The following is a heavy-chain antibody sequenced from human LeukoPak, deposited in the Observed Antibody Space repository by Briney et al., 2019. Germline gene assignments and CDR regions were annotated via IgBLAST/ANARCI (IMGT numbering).Heavy chain of an antibody. CDR2: INPNRGGT. D-gene: IGHD2-21*02. Sequence: ASVKVSCKASGYTFTGYYMLWVRQAPGQGLEWMGWINPNRGGTNYAQKFQGWVTMTRDTSISTAYMELSRLRSDDTAVYYCARGGPYCGGDCYSILEDNWFDPWGQGTLVTVSS. CDR1: GYTFTGYY. J-gene: IGHJ5*02. V-gene: IGHV1-2*04. CDR3: ARGGPYCGGDCYSILEDNWFDP.